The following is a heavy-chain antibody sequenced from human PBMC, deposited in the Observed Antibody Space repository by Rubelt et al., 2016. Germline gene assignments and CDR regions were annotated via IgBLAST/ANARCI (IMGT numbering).Heavy chain of an antibody. CDR3: ARRVEV. V-gene: IGHV4-34*01. J-gene: IGHJ4*02. CDR2: INHSGRT. Sequence: QVQLQQWGAGLLKPSETLSLTCAVYGGSFSGYYWSWIRQPPGKGLEWIGEINHSGRTNYNPSLKSRGTISVDTSKNQFSLKLGSVTAADTAVYYCARRVEVWGQGTLVTVSS. CDR1: GGSFSGYY.